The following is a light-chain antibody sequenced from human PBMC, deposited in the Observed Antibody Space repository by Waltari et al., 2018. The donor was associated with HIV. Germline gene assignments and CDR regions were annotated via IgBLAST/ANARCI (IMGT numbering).Light chain of an antibody. V-gene: IGLV2-23*01. CDR2: EGI. CDR3: CSYAGSSNWV. J-gene: IGLJ3*02. CDR1: SSDVGSYTL. Sequence: QSALTQPASVSGSPGQSITISCTGSSSDVGSYTLVSWYQQHPGKAPKLMSFEGINRPSGFTNLFTGSKSGNTASLTISGLQAEDEAEYYCCSYAGSSNWVFGGGTKLTVL.